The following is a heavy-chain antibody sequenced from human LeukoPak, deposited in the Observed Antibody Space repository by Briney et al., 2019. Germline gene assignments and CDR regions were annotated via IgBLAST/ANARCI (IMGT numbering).Heavy chain of an antibody. Sequence: ASVKVSCKASGYTFTSYDINWVRQATGQGLEWMGWMNPNSGNTGYAQKFQGRVTITRNTSISTAYMELSSLRSEDTAVYYCARDQAIFGVVTSFYYYYYMDVWGKGTTVTVSS. CDR2: MNPNSGNT. CDR3: ARDQAIFGVVTSFYYYYYMDV. CDR1: GYTFTSYD. V-gene: IGHV1-8*03. D-gene: IGHD3-3*01. J-gene: IGHJ6*03.